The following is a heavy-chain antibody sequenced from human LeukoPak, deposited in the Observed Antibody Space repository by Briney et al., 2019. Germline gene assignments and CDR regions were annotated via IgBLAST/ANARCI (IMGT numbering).Heavy chain of an antibody. J-gene: IGHJ4*02. CDR2: IYYSGST. D-gene: IGHD1-26*01. V-gene: IGHV4-39*01. CDR1: GGSISSSSYY. Sequence: PSETLSLTCTVSGGSISSSSYYWGWIRQPPGKGLDWIGSIYYSGSTYYNPSLKSRVTRSVDTSKNQFSLKLSSVTAADTAVYYCARNSGSYYWNFDYWGQGTLVTVSS. CDR3: ARNSGSYYWNFDY.